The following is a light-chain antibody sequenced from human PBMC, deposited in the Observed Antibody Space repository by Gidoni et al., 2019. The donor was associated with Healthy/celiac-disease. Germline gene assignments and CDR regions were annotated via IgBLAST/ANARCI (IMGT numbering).Light chain of an antibody. V-gene: IGKV3-11*01. CDR1: QSVSSY. J-gene: IGKJ4*01. CDR3: QQRSNWPPLT. Sequence: EIVVTKAPATLSLAPGERATLSCRASQSVSSYLAWYQQKPVQAPRLLIYDASNRATGIPARFSGSGSGTDFTLTISSLEPEDFAVYYCQQRSNWPPLTFGGGTKVEIK. CDR2: DAS.